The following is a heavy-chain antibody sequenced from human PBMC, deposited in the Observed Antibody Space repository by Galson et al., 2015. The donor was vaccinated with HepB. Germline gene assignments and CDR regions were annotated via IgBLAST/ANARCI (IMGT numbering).Heavy chain of an antibody. D-gene: IGHD2-15*01. V-gene: IGHV3-9*01. J-gene: IGHJ4*02. Sequence: SLRLSCAASGFTFDDYAMHWVRQAPGKGLEWVSGISWNSGSIGYADSVKGRFTISRDNAKNSLYLQMNSLRAEDTALYYCAKDGYCSGGSCPIDYWGQGTLVTVSS. CDR2: ISWNSGSI. CDR1: GFTFDDYA. CDR3: AKDGYCSGGSCPIDY.